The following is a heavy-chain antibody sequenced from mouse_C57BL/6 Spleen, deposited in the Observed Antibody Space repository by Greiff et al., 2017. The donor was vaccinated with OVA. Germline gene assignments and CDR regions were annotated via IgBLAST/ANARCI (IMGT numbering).Heavy chain of an antibody. CDR3: ARGWIYYYGSSSYYYAMDY. Sequence: QVQLKQSGPGLVQPSQSLSITCTVSGFSLTSYGVHWVRQSPGKGLEWLGVIWSGGSTDYNAAFISRLSISKDNSKSQVFFKMNSLQADDTAIYYCARGWIYYYGSSSYYYAMDYWGQGTSVTVSS. J-gene: IGHJ4*01. CDR2: IWSGGST. D-gene: IGHD1-1*01. CDR1: GFSLTSYG. V-gene: IGHV2-2*01.